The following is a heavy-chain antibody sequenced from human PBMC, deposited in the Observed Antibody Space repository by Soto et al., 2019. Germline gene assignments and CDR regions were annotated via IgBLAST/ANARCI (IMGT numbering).Heavy chain of an antibody. CDR1: GFTFSSYA. Sequence: EVQLLESGGGLVQPGGSLRLSCAASGFTFSSYAMSWVRQAPGKGLEWVSAISGSGGSTYYADSVKGRFTISRDNSKNTLYLQMNSLRAEDTAVYYCAKDLSREVDSADAFDIWGQGTMVTVSS. V-gene: IGHV3-23*01. J-gene: IGHJ3*02. CDR2: ISGSGGST. CDR3: AKDLSREVDSADAFDI. D-gene: IGHD3-22*01.